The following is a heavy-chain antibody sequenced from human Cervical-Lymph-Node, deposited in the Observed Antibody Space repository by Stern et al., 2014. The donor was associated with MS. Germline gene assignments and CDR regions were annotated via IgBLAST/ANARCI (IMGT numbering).Heavy chain of an antibody. J-gene: IGHJ3*02. Sequence: EDQLVESGGGLVKPGGSLRLSCAASGFTFSSYSMNWVRQAPGKGLEWVSSISSSSSYVYYADSVKGRFTISRDNAKNSLYLQMNSLRAEDTAVYYCARGPFWSGSNTFGAFDIWGQGTMVTVSS. CDR1: GFTFSSYS. D-gene: IGHD3-3*01. CDR2: ISSSSSYV. V-gene: IGHV3-21*01. CDR3: ARGPFWSGSNTFGAFDI.